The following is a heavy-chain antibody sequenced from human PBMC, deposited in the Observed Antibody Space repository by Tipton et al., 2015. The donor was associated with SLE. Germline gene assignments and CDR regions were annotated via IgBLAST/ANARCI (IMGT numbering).Heavy chain of an antibody. CDR2: IYHSGTT. J-gene: IGHJ6*03. D-gene: IGHD1-7*01. V-gene: IGHV4-4*02. CDR1: GGSINSYNW. Sequence: TLSLTCAVSGGSINSYNWWTWVRQPPGKGLEWIGEIYHSGTTNYNPSLKSRITISLDTSENQFSLRLTSVTAADTAMYYCTRGSRTWNSGYMDVWGRGTTVSVSS. CDR3: TRGSRTWNSGYMDV.